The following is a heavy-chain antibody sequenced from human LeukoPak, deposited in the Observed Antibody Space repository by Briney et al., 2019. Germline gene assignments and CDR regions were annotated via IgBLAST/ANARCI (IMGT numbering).Heavy chain of an antibody. V-gene: IGHV1-18*01. CDR2: ISAYNGNT. J-gene: IGHJ4*02. Sequence: ASVKVSCKASGYTFTSYGIGGVRQAPGQGLEWMGWISAYNGNTNYAQKLQGRVTMTTDTSTSTAYMELRSLRSDDTAVYYCARSSGYCSSTSCYGGFDYWGQGTLVTVSS. CDR1: GYTFTSYG. CDR3: ARSSGYCSSTSCYGGFDY. D-gene: IGHD2-2*01.